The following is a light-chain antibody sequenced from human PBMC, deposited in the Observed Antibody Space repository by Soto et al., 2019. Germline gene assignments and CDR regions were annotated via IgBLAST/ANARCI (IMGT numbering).Light chain of an antibody. J-gene: IGLJ2*01. CDR1: SSDVGSYNL. CDR2: EGS. V-gene: IGLV2-23*01. Sequence: QSALTQPASVSGSPGQSITISCTGTSSDVGSYNLDSWYQQHPGKAPKLMIYEGSKRPSGVSNRFSGSKSGNTASLTISGLQDEDDADDYCCSYAGSSAYVVFGGGTKVTVL. CDR3: CSYAGSSAYVV.